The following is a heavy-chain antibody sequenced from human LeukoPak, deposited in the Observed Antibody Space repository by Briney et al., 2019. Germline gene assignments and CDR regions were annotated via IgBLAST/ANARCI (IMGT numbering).Heavy chain of an antibody. V-gene: IGHV4-39*01. Sequence: PSETLSLTCTVSGGSISSSSYYWGWIRQPPGKGLEWIGSIYYSGSTYYNPSLKSRVTISVDTSKNQFSLKLSSVTAADTAVYYCARVTAYDGSGYYKYHFDYWGQETLVTVSS. CDR1: GGSISSSSYY. J-gene: IGHJ4*02. CDR2: IYYSGST. D-gene: IGHD3-22*01. CDR3: ARVTAYDGSGYYKYHFDY.